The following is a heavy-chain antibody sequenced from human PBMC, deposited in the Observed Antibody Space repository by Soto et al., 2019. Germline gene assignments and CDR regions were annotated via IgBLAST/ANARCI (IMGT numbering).Heavy chain of an antibody. CDR1: GFTFSSYS. Sequence: GGSLRLSCAASGFTFSSYSMNWVRQAPGKGLEWVSSISSSSSYIYYADSVKGRFTISRDNAKNSLYLQMNSLRAEYTAVYYCARVGSGQQFFDYWGQGTLVTVSS. D-gene: IGHD3-10*01. CDR2: ISSSSSYI. CDR3: ARVGSGQQFFDY. V-gene: IGHV3-21*01. J-gene: IGHJ4*02.